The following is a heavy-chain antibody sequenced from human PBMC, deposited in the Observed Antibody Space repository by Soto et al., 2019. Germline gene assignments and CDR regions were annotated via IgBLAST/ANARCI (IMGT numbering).Heavy chain of an antibody. J-gene: IGHJ4*02. CDR1: GFSFSNVW. Sequence: GGSLRLSCAASGFSFSNVWMNWVRQAPGKGLEWVGRIKRKTDGGTTDYAAPVKGRFTMSRDDSKNTLYLQVNGLKSEDTAVYYCTIGLGSSVFGYWGQGTLVTVSS. CDR2: IKRKTDGGTT. CDR3: TIGLGSSVFGY. D-gene: IGHD6-6*01. V-gene: IGHV3-15*07.